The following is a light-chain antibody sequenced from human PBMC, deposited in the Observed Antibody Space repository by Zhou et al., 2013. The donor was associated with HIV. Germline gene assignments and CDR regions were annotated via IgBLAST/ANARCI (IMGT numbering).Light chain of an antibody. CDR3: QHRHSYPIT. J-gene: IGKJ5*01. CDR2: SAS. V-gene: IGKV1D-16*01. CDR1: QGISTW. Sequence: DVQVTQSPSTLSASVGDSVTITCRASQGISTWLAWYQQKPEKAPKSLISSASKLQSGVPSRFSGRGSGAQFTLTISGLQPEDFATYYCQHRHSYPITFGQGTRLEIK.